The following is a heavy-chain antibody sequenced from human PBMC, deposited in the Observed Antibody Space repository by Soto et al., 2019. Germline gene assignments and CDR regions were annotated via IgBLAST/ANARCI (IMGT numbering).Heavy chain of an antibody. Sequence: ASVKVSCKASGYTFTGYYMHWVRQAPGQGLEWMGWINPNSGGTNYAQKFQGWVTMTRDTSISTAYMELSRLRSDDTAVYYCARAGRDGYNYAFDIWGQGTMVTVSS. J-gene: IGHJ3*02. CDR1: GYTFTGYY. CDR3: ARAGRDGYNYAFDI. D-gene: IGHD5-12*01. CDR2: INPNSGGT. V-gene: IGHV1-2*04.